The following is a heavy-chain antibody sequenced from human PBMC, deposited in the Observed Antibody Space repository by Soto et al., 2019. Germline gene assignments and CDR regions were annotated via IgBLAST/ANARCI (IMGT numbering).Heavy chain of an antibody. V-gene: IGHV1-69*06. CDR2: IIPIFGTA. CDR1: GGTSASYS. J-gene: IGHJ4*02. CDR3: ARQGDYGDYGQDY. Sequence: KRTSKALGGTSASYSMRWAPQAPGQGLEWMGGIIPIFGTANYAQKFQGRVTITADKSTSTAYMELSSLRSEDTAVYYCARQGDYGDYGQDYWGQGTRVTVSA. D-gene: IGHD4-17*01.